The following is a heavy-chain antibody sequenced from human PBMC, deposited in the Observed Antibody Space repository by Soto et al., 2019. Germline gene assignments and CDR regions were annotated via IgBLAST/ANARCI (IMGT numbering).Heavy chain of an antibody. CDR2: IKTDGSEK. CDR1: GFTYGSYW. Sequence: EGQLVESGGGWVQPGGSLRLSCAASGFTYGSYWMSWVRQAPGKGLEWVANIKTDGSEKYFVESVRGRFSISRDNAKKSLFLQMDGLRGEDTTVYYCARAILGTGWYYDLWGRGTLVTVSS. J-gene: IGHJ2*01. CDR3: ARAILGTGWYYDL. V-gene: IGHV3-7*01. D-gene: IGHD7-27*01.